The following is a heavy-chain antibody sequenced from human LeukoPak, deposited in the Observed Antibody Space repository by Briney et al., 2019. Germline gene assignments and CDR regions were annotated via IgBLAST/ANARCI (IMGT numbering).Heavy chain of an antibody. CDR1: GFTFSSYA. CDR3: ARGGYYDILTGYFDY. Sequence: GGSLRLSCAASGFTFSSYAMSWVRQAPGKGLEWVSAISGSGGSTYYADSVKGRFTISRDNSKNTLYLQMNSLRAEDTAVYYCARGGYYDILTGYFDYWGQGTLVTVSS. CDR2: ISGSGGST. D-gene: IGHD3-9*01. V-gene: IGHV3-23*01. J-gene: IGHJ4*02.